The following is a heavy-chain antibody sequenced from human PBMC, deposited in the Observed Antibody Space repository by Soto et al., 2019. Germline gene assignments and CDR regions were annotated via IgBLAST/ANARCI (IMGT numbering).Heavy chain of an antibody. Sequence: PGGSLRLSCAGSGFTLDDRAMHWVRQAPGKGLEWVSGINWNSGKIAYADSVKGRFTISRDNAKRSLYLLMSNLRPEDTAYYYCVRDISRARLEVLYSWGQGTLVTVSS. J-gene: IGHJ4*02. D-gene: IGHD6-6*01. CDR3: VRDISRARLEVLYS. CDR1: GFTLDDRA. CDR2: INWNSGKI. V-gene: IGHV3-9*01.